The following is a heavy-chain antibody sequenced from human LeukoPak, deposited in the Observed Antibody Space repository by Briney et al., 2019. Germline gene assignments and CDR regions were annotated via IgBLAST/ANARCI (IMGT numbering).Heavy chain of an antibody. J-gene: IGHJ4*02. CDR3: ARDRSGTDDY. D-gene: IGHD1-1*01. Sequence: GGSLRLSCVASGFTFSSYSMNWVRQAPGKGLEWVSSISSSSSYIYYADSVKGRFTISRDNAKNSLYLQMNSLRAEDTAVYYCARDRSGTDDYWGQGTLVTVSS. V-gene: IGHV3-21*01. CDR2: ISSSSSYI. CDR1: GFTFSSYS.